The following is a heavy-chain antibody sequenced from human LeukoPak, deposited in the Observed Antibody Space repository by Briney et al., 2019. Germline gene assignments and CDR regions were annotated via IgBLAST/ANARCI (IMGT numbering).Heavy chain of an antibody. J-gene: IGHJ4*02. V-gene: IGHV3-30*02. CDR3: AKVPGLSLLDY. CDR1: GFTFNTYG. Sequence: GGSLRLSCAASGFTFNTYGMHWVRQVPGKGLEWMAFMRYGESDTYYTDSVKGRFTISRDNSKNTLYLQMNSLRAEDTAVYYCAKVPGLSLLDYWGQGTLVTVSS. D-gene: IGHD2-21*02. CDR2: MRYGESDT.